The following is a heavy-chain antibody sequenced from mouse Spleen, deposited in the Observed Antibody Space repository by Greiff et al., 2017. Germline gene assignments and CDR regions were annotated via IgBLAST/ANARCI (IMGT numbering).Heavy chain of an antibody. CDR3: ARHLYCNYAFDY. J-gene: IGHJ2*01. Sequence: VQLQQSGPELVKPGASVKISCKASGYTFTDYYMNWVKQSHGKSLEWIGDINPNNGGTSYNQKFKGKATLTVDKSSSTAYMELRSLTSEDSAVYYCARHLYCNYAFDYWGQGTTLTVSS. D-gene: IGHD2-1*01. V-gene: IGHV1-26*01. CDR2: INPNNGGT. CDR1: GYTFTDYY.